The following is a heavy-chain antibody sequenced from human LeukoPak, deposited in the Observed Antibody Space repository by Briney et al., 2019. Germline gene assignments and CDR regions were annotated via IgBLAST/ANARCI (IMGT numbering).Heavy chain of an antibody. CDR1: GFTFSSYA. CDR3: AKEREGPYYYGMDV. J-gene: IGHJ6*02. V-gene: IGHV3-23*01. Sequence: GGSLRLSCAASGFTFSSYAMSWVRQAPGKGLEWVSAISRSGGSTYYADSVKGRFTISRDNSKNTLYLQMNSLRAEDTAVYYCAKEREGPYYYGMDVWGQGTTVTVSS. D-gene: IGHD1-26*01. CDR2: ISRSGGST.